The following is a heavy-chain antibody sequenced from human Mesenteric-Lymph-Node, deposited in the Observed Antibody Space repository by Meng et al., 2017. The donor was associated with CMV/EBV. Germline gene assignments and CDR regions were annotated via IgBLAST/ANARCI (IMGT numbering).Heavy chain of an antibody. CDR2: INSDGSST. CDR3: ARTTYCSTTTCERQFDY. Sequence: GESLKISCAASGFTFSNYRMHWVRHAPGKGLVWVSGINSDGSSTDFADSVKGRFTISRDNAKNTLYLQMNSLRAEDTAVYYCARTTYCSTTTCERQFDYWGQGTLVTVSS. J-gene: IGHJ4*02. D-gene: IGHD2-2*01. CDR1: GFTFSNYR. V-gene: IGHV3-74*01.